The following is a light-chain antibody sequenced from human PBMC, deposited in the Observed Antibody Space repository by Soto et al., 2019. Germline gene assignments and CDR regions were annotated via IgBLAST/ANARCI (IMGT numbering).Light chain of an antibody. Sequence: EIVMTQSPATLSVSPGEKATLSCMASQSVTSYLAWYQQTPGQAPRLLIQGASARATDVPARFSGSGSGTEFTLTICSLQSEDFAVYYCQQYSNWPWTFGQGTKVEI. V-gene: IGKV3-15*01. CDR1: QSVTSY. CDR2: GAS. CDR3: QQYSNWPWT. J-gene: IGKJ1*01.